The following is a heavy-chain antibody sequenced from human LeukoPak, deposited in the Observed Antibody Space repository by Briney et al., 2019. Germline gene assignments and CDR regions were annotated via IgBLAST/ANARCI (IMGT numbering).Heavy chain of an antibody. CDR3: ASSYYGSGSYQSLPDY. CDR2: MNPNSGNT. CDR1: GYTFTSYD. D-gene: IGHD3-10*01. V-gene: IGHV1-8*01. J-gene: IGHJ4*02. Sequence: GASVKVFCKASGYTFTSYDINGVRQATGQGLEGMGWMNPNSGNTGYAQKFQGRVTMTRNTSISTAYMELSSLRSEDTAVYYCASSYYGSGSYQSLPDYWGQGTLVTVSS.